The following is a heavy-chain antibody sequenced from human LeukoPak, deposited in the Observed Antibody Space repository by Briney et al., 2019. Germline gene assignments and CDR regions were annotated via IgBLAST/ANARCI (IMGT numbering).Heavy chain of an antibody. CDR1: GFTFSSYS. V-gene: IGHV3-48*02. CDR2: ISSSSSTI. D-gene: IGHD6-6*01. Sequence: GGSLRLSCAASGFTFSSYSMNWVRQAPGKGLEWVSSISSSSSTIYYADSVKGRFTISRDNAKNSLYLQMNSLRDEDTAVYYCAREYSSSSGRAFDIWGQGTMVTVSS. J-gene: IGHJ3*02. CDR3: AREYSSSSGRAFDI.